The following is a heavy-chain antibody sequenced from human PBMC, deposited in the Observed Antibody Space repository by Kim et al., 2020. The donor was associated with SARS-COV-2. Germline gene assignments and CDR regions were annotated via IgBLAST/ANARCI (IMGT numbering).Heavy chain of an antibody. J-gene: IGHJ2*01. V-gene: IGHV5-51*01. D-gene: IGHD6-13*01. CDR2: IYPGVSYT. Sequence: GESLKISCKGSGYSFTSYWIGWVRQMPGKGLEWMGIIYPGVSYTRYSPSFPGQVTISADKSISTAYLQWSSLKASDTAMYYCARRRGGIAAFWYFDLWGRGTLVTVSS. CDR3: ARRRGGIAAFWYFDL. CDR1: GYSFTSYW.